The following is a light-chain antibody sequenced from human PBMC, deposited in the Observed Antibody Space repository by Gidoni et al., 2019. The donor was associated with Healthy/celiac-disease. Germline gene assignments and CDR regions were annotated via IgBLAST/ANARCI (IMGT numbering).Light chain of an antibody. CDR2: GSS. CDR1: QSVSSSY. V-gene: IGKV3-20*01. CDR3: QQYCSSPLFT. Sequence: EIVWTQSPGTLSLSPGERANLSCRASQSVSSSYLAWYQQKPGQAPRLRIYGSSSRATGIPDRFSGSGSGTDFTLTISRLEPEDFAVYYCQQYCSSPLFTFGPATKVDIK. J-gene: IGKJ3*01.